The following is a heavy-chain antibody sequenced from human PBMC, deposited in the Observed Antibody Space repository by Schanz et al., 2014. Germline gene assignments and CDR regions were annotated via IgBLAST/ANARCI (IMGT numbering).Heavy chain of an antibody. CDR1: GGSISNANW. Sequence: QVQLQESGPGLVKPSGTLSLTCAVSGGSISNANWWSWVRQPPGKGLQWIGEVYHSGSTNYNPSHKSRATISIDTSKNQVSLKLPSVTAADTAVYFCARNKYTSGWYYFDYWGQGVLVTVSS. CDR2: VYHSGST. CDR3: ARNKYTSGWYYFDY. D-gene: IGHD6-19*01. V-gene: IGHV4-4*02. J-gene: IGHJ4*02.